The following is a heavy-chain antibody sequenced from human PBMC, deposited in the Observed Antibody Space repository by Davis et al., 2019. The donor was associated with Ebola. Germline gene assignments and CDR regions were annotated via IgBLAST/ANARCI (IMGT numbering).Heavy chain of an antibody. Sequence: PGGSLRLSCTASGFTVSSIHMSWVRQAPGKGLEWVSVIYDQSTAYADAVRGRFIISRDTSNNTLYLEMSSLRVDDTAVYYCATTQWLREFDNWGQGTLVTVSS. J-gene: IGHJ4*02. CDR2: IYDQST. V-gene: IGHV3-53*05. D-gene: IGHD6-19*01. CDR1: GFTVSSIH. CDR3: ATTQWLREFDN.